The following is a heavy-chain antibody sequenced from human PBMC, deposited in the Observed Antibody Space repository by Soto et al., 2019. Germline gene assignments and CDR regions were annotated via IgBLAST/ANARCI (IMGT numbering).Heavy chain of an antibody. J-gene: IGHJ4*02. D-gene: IGHD3-16*01. Sequence: GGSLRLSCAASGFTFSSFGMHWVRQAPGKGLEWVAFITYDGNKIYYADSVKGRFTVSRDNSNNTLSLQMNSLRAEDSAIYYCAKDHVRRGSEHIDSWGQGSRVTVSS. CDR2: ITYDGNKI. CDR3: AKDHVRRGSEHIDS. V-gene: IGHV3-30*18. CDR1: GFTFSSFG.